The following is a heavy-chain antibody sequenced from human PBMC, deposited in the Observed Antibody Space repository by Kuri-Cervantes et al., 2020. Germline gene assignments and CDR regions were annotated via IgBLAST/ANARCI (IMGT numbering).Heavy chain of an antibody. J-gene: IGHJ4*02. CDR3: ARHVHRLNPSYFDY. V-gene: IGHV1-2*02. CDR2: INPNSGGT. CDR1: GYTFTGYY. Sequence: ASVKVSCKASGYTFTGYYMHWVRQAPGQGLEWMGWINPNSGGTNYAQKFQGRVTMTRDTSISTAYMELSRLRSDDTAVYYCARHVHRLNPSYFDYWGQGTLVTVSS.